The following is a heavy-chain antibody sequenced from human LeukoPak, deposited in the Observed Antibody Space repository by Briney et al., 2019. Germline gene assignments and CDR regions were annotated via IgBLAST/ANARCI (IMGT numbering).Heavy chain of an antibody. CDR3: ARVTGSGSYSIDY. Sequence: SETLSLTCTVSGGSISSGGYYWSWIRQHPGKGLEWIGYIYHSGSTYYNPSLKSRVTISVDTSKNQFSLKLSSVTAADTAVYYCARVTGSGSYSIDYWGQGTLVTVSS. D-gene: IGHD3-10*01. J-gene: IGHJ4*02. V-gene: IGHV4-31*03. CDR1: GGSISSGGYY. CDR2: IYHSGST.